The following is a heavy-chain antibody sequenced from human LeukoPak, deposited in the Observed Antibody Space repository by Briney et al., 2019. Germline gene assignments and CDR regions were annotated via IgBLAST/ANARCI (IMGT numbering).Heavy chain of an antibody. CDR3: ARETGDAKYYYYGMDV. V-gene: IGHV1-18*01. CDR2: ISTDNGDT. Sequence: ASVKVSCKASGYIFSSYGISWVRQAPGQGLEWMGWISTDNGDTKYAQKFQGRVPMTTDTSTSTAYMELRSLRSDDTAVYYCARETGDAKYYYYGMDVWGQGTTVTVSS. D-gene: IGHD7-27*01. J-gene: IGHJ6*02. CDR1: GYIFSSYG.